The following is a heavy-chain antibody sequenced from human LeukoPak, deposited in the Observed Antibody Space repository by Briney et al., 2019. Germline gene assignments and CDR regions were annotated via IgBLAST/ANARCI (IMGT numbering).Heavy chain of an antibody. D-gene: IGHD3-10*01. J-gene: IGHJ4*02. CDR1: GYSFTTYW. CDR2: IYPGDSDT. Sequence: GESLKISCQGSGYSFTTYWIGWVRQMPGKGLECMGIIYPGDSDTRYSPSFQGQVTISADKSINTAYLQWSSLKAADTAMYYCARLGTYWSNYYFEYWGQGTLVTVSS. V-gene: IGHV5-51*01. CDR3: ARLGTYWSNYYFEY.